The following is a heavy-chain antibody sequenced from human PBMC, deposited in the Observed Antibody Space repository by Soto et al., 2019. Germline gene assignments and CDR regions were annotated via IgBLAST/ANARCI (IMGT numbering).Heavy chain of an antibody. CDR3: ARGGAPYSISWYQSPNDY. V-gene: IGHV3-30-3*01. CDR2: ISYDGSNK. CDR1: GFTFSSYA. J-gene: IGHJ4*02. Sequence: QVQLVESGGGVVQPGRSLRLSCAASGFTFSSYAMHWVRQAPGKGLEWVAVISYDGSNKYYADSVKGRFTISRDNSKNTLYLQMNSLRAEDTAVYYCARGGAPYSISWYQSPNDYWGQGTLVTVSS. D-gene: IGHD6-13*01.